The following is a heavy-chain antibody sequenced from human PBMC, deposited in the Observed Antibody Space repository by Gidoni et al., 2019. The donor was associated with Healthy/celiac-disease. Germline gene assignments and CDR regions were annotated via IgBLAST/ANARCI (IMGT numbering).Heavy chain of an antibody. Sequence: EVQLVESGGGLVQPGGSLKRSGAASGFTFSGSAMHWVRQASGKGLEWVGRIRSKANSYATAYAASVKGRFTISRDDSKNTAYLQMNSLKTEDTAVYYCTSYSSGVGDWGQGTLVTVSS. V-gene: IGHV3-73*02. CDR3: TSYSSGVGD. CDR2: IRSKANSYAT. J-gene: IGHJ4*02. D-gene: IGHD6-19*01. CDR1: GFTFSGSA.